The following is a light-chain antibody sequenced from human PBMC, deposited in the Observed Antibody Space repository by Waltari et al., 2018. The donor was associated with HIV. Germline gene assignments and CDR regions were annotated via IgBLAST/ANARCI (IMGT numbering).Light chain of an antibody. Sequence: QSALTQPPSASGTPGQRVTISCSGSSSNIGSNYVYWYLQLPGTAPKLLIYRNNQRPSGVPDRFSGSKSGTSASLAISGLRSEDEADYYCASWDDSLSVVFGGGTKLTVL. J-gene: IGLJ2*01. V-gene: IGLV1-47*01. CDR1: SSNIGSNY. CDR2: RNN. CDR3: ASWDDSLSVV.